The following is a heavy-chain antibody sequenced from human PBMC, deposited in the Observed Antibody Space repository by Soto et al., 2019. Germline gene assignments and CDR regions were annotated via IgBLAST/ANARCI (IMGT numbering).Heavy chain of an antibody. J-gene: IGHJ3*02. Sequence: EVQLVESGGGLVQPGRSLRLSCAASGFTFDDYAMHWVRRAPEERLEWVSGISWKGGSIGYVDCVKGRFTISRDNAKNSLYLQVNSPRAEDTALYYCAKAPAGYYYDSSNAFAIWGQGTMVIVSS. D-gene: IGHD3-22*01. CDR3: AKAPAGYYYDSSNAFAI. V-gene: IGHV3-9*01. CDR1: GFTFDDYA. CDR2: ISWKGGSI.